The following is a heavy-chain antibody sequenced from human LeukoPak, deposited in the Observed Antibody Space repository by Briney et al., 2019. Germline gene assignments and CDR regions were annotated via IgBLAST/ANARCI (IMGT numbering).Heavy chain of an antibody. D-gene: IGHD3-10*01. J-gene: IGHJ4*02. V-gene: IGHV3-15*01. CDR3: TTGRGLWFGELLVSYYFDY. Sequence: DXGTTDFAAPVKGRFSISTGDSENTLNLQMNSLKTEDTAVYYCTTGRGLWFGELLVSYYFDYWGQGTLVTVSS. CDR2: DXGTT.